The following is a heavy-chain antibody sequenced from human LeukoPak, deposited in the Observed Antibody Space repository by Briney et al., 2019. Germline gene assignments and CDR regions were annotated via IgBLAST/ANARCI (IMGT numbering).Heavy chain of an antibody. CDR2: ISAYNGNT. V-gene: IGHV1-18*01. Sequence: ASVTVSCKASGYTFTSYGISWVRQAPGQGREWMGWISAYNGNTNYAQKLQGRVTITTDTSTSTAYMELRSLRSDDTAVYYCARETVVGQWLVQYNWFDPWGQGTLVTVSS. CDR3: ARETVVGQWLVQYNWFDP. D-gene: IGHD6-19*01. J-gene: IGHJ5*02. CDR1: GYTFTSYG.